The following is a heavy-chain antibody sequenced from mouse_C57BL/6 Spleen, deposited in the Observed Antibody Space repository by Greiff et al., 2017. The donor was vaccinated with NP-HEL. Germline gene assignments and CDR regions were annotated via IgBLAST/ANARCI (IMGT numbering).Heavy chain of an antibody. CDR2: IHPNSGST. CDR3: ARPPITTVVAHWYFDV. Sequence: QVQLQQPGAELVKPGASVKLSCKASGYTFTSYWMHWVKQRPGQGLEWIGMIHPNSGSTNYNEKFKSKATLTVDKSSSTAYMQLSSLTSEDSAVYYCARPPITTVVAHWYFDVWGTGTTVTVSS. J-gene: IGHJ1*03. D-gene: IGHD1-1*01. CDR1: GYTFTSYW. V-gene: IGHV1-64*01.